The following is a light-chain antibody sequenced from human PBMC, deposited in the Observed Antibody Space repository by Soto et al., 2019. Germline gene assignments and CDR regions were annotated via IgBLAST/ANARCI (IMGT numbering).Light chain of an antibody. V-gene: IGKV1-5*01. J-gene: IGKJ4*01. CDR2: NAS. CDR3: QQYSTYSLT. Sequence: TQMTHCPSTLSASLGHRVNDSRLASHSVSAWLAWYQRTPGKAPKLLISNASSFNSGVPSRFSGSGYGTEFTLTISSLQPDDVVTYCCQQYSTYSLTFGEGTKVDIK. CDR1: HSVSAW.